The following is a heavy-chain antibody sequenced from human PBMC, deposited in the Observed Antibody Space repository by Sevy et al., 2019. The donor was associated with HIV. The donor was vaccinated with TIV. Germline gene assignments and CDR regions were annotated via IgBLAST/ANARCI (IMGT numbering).Heavy chain of an antibody. V-gene: IGHV3-30*18. CDR2: ISYDGSNK. CDR3: AKWGCTNGVCFASDY. D-gene: IGHD2-8*01. J-gene: IGHJ4*02. CDR1: GFTFSSYG. Sequence: GGSLRLSCAASGFTFSSYGMHWVRQAPGKGLEWVAVISYDGSNKYYADSVKGRFTISRDNSKNTLYLQMNSLRAEDTAVYYCAKWGCTNGVCFASDYWGQGTLVTVSS.